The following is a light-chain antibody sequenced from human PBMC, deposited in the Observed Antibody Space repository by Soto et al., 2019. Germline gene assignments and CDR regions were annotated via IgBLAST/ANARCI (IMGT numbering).Light chain of an antibody. Sequence: EIGLTQSPGTLSLSPGERATLSCRASESVSSSFLTWYQQKPGQAPRLLIYRTSNRVTGIPDRFSGSGSGTDFTLTISRLEPEDFAVYFCQHYGNSLWTFGQGTKVDIK. CDR3: QHYGNSLWT. J-gene: IGKJ1*01. CDR1: ESVSSSF. V-gene: IGKV3-20*01. CDR2: RTS.